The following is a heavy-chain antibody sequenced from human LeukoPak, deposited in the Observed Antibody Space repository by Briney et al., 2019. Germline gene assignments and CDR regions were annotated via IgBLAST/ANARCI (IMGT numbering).Heavy chain of an antibody. V-gene: IGHV3-23*01. CDR2: VSTNGDVT. CDR1: GLTFNSHS. Sequence: GGSLRLSCVASGLTFNSHSMSWVRQAPGMGLEWVSVVSTNGDVTFYADSVKGRFTISRDNSKNTLFLHMNTLRAEDTAIYYCAKDRTVGASYWYFDLWGRGTLVTVSS. D-gene: IGHD1-26*01. CDR3: AKDRTVGASYWYFDL. J-gene: IGHJ2*01.